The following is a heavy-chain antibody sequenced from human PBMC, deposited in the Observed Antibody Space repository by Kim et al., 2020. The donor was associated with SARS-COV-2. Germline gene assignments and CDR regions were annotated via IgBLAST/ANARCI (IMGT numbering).Heavy chain of an antibody. Sequence: PSFQGQVTISADKSISTAYLQWSSLKASDTDMYYCARGLVTTVPDAFDIWGQGTMVTVSS. J-gene: IGHJ3*02. D-gene: IGHD4-17*01. CDR3: ARGLVTTVPDAFDI. V-gene: IGHV5-51*01.